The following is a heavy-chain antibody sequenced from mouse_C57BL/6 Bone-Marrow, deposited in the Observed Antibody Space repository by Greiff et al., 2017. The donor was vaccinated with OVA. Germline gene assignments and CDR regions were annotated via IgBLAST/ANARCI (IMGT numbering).Heavy chain of an antibody. Sequence: QVQLQQSGAELVRPGTSVKVSCKASGYAFTNYLIEWVKQRPGQGLEWIGVINPGSGGTNYNEKFKGKATLTADKSSSTAYMQLSSLTSEDSAVYVGARIRGYAMDYWGQGTSVTVSS. V-gene: IGHV1-54*01. CDR3: ARIRGYAMDY. J-gene: IGHJ4*01. CDR2: INPGSGGT. CDR1: GYAFTNYL.